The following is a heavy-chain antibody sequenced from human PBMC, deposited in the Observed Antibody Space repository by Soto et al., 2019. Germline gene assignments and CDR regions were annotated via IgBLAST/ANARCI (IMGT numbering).Heavy chain of an antibody. CDR2: MNPYNGNT. CDR3: ARGPGDLGYFDY. D-gene: IGHD3-10*01. CDR1: GYTFTSYD. Sequence: ASVKVSCKASGYTFTSYDINWVRQAPGQGLEWTGWMNPYNGNTGYAQNFQGRVTMTRNTSISTAYMELSSLRSEDTAVYYCARGPGDLGYFDYWGQGALVTVSS. J-gene: IGHJ4*02. V-gene: IGHV1-8*01.